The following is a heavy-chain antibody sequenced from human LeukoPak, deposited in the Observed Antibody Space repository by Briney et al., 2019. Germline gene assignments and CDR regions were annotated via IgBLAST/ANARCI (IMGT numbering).Heavy chain of an antibody. CDR1: GYTFTSYD. CDR3: ARRAVAYYYYYYMDV. CDR2: MNPNSGNT. V-gene: IGHV1-8*03. J-gene: IGHJ6*03. Sequence: ASVKVSCKASGYTFTSYDINWVRQATGQGLEWMGWMNPNSGNTGYAQKFQDRVTITRNTSISTAYMDLSSLRSEDTAVYYCARRAVAYYYYYYMDVWGKGTTVTVSS. D-gene: IGHD6-19*01.